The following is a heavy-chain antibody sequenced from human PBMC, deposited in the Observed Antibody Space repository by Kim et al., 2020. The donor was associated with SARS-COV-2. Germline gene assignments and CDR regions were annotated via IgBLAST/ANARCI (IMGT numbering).Heavy chain of an antibody. CDR3: ARSSVTTLEGDY. V-gene: IGHV3-33*01. D-gene: IGHD4-17*01. CDR2: K. J-gene: IGHJ4*02. Sequence: KYYADSVEGGFTVSRENSKNTVYLQMDSLGVADTATYYCARSSVTTLEGDYWGQGTLVTVSS.